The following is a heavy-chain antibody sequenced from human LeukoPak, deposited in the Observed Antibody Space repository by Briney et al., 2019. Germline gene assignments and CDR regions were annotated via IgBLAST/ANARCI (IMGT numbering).Heavy chain of an antibody. V-gene: IGHV1-46*01. CDR1: GYTFTSYY. CDR3: ARGALNYDILTGKRAHFDY. J-gene: IGHJ4*02. CDR2: INPSGGST. Sequence: ASGKVSCKASGYTFTSYYMHWVRQAPGQGLEWMGIINPSGGSTSYAQKFQGRVTMTRDMSTSTVYMELSSLRSEDTAVYYCARGALNYDILTGKRAHFDYWGQGTLVTVSS. D-gene: IGHD3-9*01.